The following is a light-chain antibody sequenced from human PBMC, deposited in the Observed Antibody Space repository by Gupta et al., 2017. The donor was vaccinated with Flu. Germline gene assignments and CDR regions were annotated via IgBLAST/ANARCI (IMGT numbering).Light chain of an antibody. Sequence: QLVLTPSPPASASLRASVTLTCTLSSRHSSYASAWHQQQPEKGPRYLMKLNSDDSHSKGDGIPDRFSGSSSGAERDLTISSLQAEDEADYYCQTRGTGIVVFGGGTKLTVL. J-gene: IGLJ2*01. CDR1: SRHSSYA. CDR3: QTRGTGIVV. CDR2: LNSDDSH. V-gene: IGLV4-69*01.